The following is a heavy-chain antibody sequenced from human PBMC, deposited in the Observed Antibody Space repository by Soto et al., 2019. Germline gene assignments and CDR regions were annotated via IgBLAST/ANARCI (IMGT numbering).Heavy chain of an antibody. J-gene: IGHJ5*02. V-gene: IGHV4-59*10. CDR2: IYATGTT. Sequence: PSETLSLTCAVYGGSFSGYYWSWIRKSAGKGLEWIERIYATGTTDYNPSLKSRVMMSVDTSKKQFSLRLRSVTAADTAVYYCVRDGTKTLRDWFDPWGQGISVTVSS. CDR1: GGSFSGYY. CDR3: VRDGTKTLRDWFDP. D-gene: IGHD1-1*01.